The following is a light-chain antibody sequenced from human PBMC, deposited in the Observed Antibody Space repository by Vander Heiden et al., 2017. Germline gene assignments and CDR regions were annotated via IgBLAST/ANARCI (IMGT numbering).Light chain of an antibody. V-gene: IGKV4-1*01. J-gene: IGKJ1*01. Sequence: RATINCKSSQSVLYSSNNKNYLAWYQHKPGQPPKLLIYWASTRESGVPDRFSGSGSGTDFTLTISSLQAEDVAFYSCQQYYSTPRTFGQGTKVEIK. CDR2: WAS. CDR3: QQYYSTPRT. CDR1: QSVLYSSNNKNY.